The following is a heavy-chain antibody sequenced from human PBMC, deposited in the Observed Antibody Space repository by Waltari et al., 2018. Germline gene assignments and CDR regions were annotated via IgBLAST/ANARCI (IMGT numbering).Heavy chain of an antibody. D-gene: IGHD5-18*01. CDR3: ARQPLHSYGIRHFDY. Sequence: EVQLVQSGAEVKKPGESLKISCEGSGYSFTRYWIGGVRQMPGKGLEWMGANCPGDPKTKYSPSFPRQVTISAENSITTAYLQWSSLKASDAAIYFCARQPLHSYGIRHFDYWGQGTPVTVS. CDR1: GYSFTRYW. V-gene: IGHV5-51*01. CDR2: NCPGDPKT. J-gene: IGHJ4*02.